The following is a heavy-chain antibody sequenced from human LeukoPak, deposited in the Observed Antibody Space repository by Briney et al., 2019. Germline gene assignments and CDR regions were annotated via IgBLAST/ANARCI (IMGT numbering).Heavy chain of an antibody. J-gene: IGHJ2*01. Sequence: PSQTLSLTCTVSGGSISSGNYYWTWIRQPAGKGLEWIGRIYTSGSTNYNPSLKSRVTISVDTSKNQFSLKLSSVTAADTAAYYCARDRSDSSGRYFDLWGRGTLVTVSS. V-gene: IGHV4-61*02. CDR3: ARDRSDSSGRYFDL. CDR2: IYTSGST. D-gene: IGHD3-22*01. CDR1: GGSISSGNYY.